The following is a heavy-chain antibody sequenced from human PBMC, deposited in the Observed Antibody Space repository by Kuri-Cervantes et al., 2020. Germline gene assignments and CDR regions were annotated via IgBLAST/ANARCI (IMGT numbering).Heavy chain of an antibody. CDR1: GGSISSYY. V-gene: IGHV3-21*01. Sequence: ETLSLTCTVSGGSISSYYWSWVRQAPGKGLEWVSAISGSGGSTYYADSVKGRFTISRDNAKNSLYLQMNSLRAEDTAVYYCARERDDFWSGYYTWAGDYYYYGMDVWGQGTTVTVSS. J-gene: IGHJ6*02. CDR3: ARERDDFWSGYYTWAGDYYYYGMDV. CDR2: ISGSGGST. D-gene: IGHD3-3*01.